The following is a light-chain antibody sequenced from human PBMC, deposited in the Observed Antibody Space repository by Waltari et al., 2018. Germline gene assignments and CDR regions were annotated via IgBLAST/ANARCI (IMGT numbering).Light chain of an antibody. CDR3: RSYTSRYTYV. CDR2: EVY. CDR1: SSDVGGYNS. J-gene: IGLJ1*01. Sequence: QSALTQPASVSGSPGQSITISCTGTSSDVGGYNSVSWYQQHPGQAPKVIIYEVYNRPSGASDRFSGSKSGNTASLIISGLQAEDEADYYCRSYTSRYTYVFGSGTKVTVL. V-gene: IGLV2-14*01.